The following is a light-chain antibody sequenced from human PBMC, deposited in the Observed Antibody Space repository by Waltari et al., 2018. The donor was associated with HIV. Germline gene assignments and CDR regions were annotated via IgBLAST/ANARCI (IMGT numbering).Light chain of an antibody. CDR2: EAS. CDR3: QQRSTWPST. V-gene: IGKV3-11*01. Sequence: ENVLTQFPATLSLSPGARATLPCRASQSVGNFLVWYQQKPGQAPRLLIYEASNRAAGIPARFSGSGSGTDFTLTISRLEPEDFAVYYCQQRSTWPSTFGQGTKVEIK. CDR1: QSVGNF. J-gene: IGKJ1*01.